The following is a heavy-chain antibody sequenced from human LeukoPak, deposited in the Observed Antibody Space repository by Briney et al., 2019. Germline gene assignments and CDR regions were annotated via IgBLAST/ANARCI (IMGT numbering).Heavy chain of an antibody. CDR1: GFTVSSNY. V-gene: IGHV3-53*01. D-gene: IGHD1-26*01. J-gene: IGHJ4*02. CDR2: IYSGGST. Sequence: GGSLRLSCAASGFTVSSNYMSWVRQAPGKGLEWVSIIYSGGSTYYADSVKGRFTISRDNSKNTLYLQMNSLRAEDTAVYYCATWAYSGSFYYFDYWGQGTLVTVSS. CDR3: ATWAYSGSFYYFDY.